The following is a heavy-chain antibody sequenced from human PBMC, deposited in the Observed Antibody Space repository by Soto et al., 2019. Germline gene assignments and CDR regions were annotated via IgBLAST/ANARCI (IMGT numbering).Heavy chain of an antibody. D-gene: IGHD3-9*01. CDR1: GYSFTSYW. J-gene: IGHJ6*03. Sequence: GESLKISCKGSGYSFTSYWIGWVRQMPGKGLEWMGIIYPGDSDTRYSPSFQGQVTISADKSISTAYLQWSGLKASDPAMYYCAKHSDYFILTGYYKDYYDYMDVWGKGTSVTVSS. CDR3: AKHSDYFILTGYYKDYYDYMDV. V-gene: IGHV5-51*01. CDR2: IYPGDSDT.